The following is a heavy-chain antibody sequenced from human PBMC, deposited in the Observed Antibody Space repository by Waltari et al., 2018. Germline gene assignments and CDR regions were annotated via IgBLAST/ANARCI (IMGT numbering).Heavy chain of an antibody. CDR3: AKFRGIGGGY. Sequence: EVQLVESGGGLVQPGGSRGLSWAAPGFTFSSYALRWVRQAPGKGLEWVSAISGSGGSTYYADSVKGRFTISRDNSKNTLYLQMNSLRAEDTAVYYCAKFRGIGGGYWGQGTLVTVSS. CDR1: GFTFSSYA. CDR2: ISGSGGST. D-gene: IGHD3-16*01. V-gene: IGHV3-23*04. J-gene: IGHJ4*02.